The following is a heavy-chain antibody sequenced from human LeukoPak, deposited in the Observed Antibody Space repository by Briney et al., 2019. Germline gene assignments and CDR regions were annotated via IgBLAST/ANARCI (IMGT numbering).Heavy chain of an antibody. CDR3: ARGWTDDTGY. D-gene: IGHD1-1*01. CDR1: GYSLTDFY. Sequence: ASVKVSCKAFGYSLTDFYMHWVPQAPGQGLQWTGWINPKTGATNYAQEFQGRVTMTRDASINTAYMELTSLSSADTAVYYCARGWTDDTGYWGQGTLVTVSS. V-gene: IGHV1-2*02. CDR2: INPKTGAT. J-gene: IGHJ4*02.